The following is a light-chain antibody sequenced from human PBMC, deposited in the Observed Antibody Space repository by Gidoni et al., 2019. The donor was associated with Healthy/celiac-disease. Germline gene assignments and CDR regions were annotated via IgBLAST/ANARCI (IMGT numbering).Light chain of an antibody. CDR1: QGVSSY. CDR2: DAS. CDR3: QHRSNWLT. V-gene: IGKV3-11*01. J-gene: IGKJ4*01. Sequence: VLPQSPPTLSLSPGETATLSCRASQGVSSYLDWYQQKPAQAPRLLIYDASNRATGIAGRFSGSGSGTDFTLTSSSLEPEYVAVYYCQHRSNWLTFGGGTKVEIK.